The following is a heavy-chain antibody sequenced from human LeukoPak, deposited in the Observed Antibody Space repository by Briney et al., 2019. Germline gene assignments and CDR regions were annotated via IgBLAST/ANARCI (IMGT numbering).Heavy chain of an antibody. CDR2: ISGSGSNT. Sequence: GGSLRLSREASGFTFDNYAMSWVRQTPGKGLEWVSLISGSGSNTYYADSVKGRFTISRDNSKSTLYLQMNSLRVEDTAVYYCAKRDPRPFAFDIWGQGTMVAVSS. CDR1: GFTFDNYA. CDR3: AKRDPRPFAFDI. J-gene: IGHJ3*02. V-gene: IGHV3-23*01.